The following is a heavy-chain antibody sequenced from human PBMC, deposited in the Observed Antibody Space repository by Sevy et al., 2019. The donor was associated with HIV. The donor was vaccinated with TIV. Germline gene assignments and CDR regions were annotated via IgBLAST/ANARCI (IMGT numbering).Heavy chain of an antibody. CDR1: GGSISSGDYY. CDR3: ATHGFDY. D-gene: IGHD2-8*01. V-gene: IGHV4-30-4*01. J-gene: IGHJ4*02. Sequence: SETLSLTCTVSGGSISSGDYYWSWIRQPPGKGLEWIGYIYYSGSTYYNPSLKSRVTISVDTSKNPFSLKLSSVTAADPAVYYCATHGFDYWGQGTLVTVSS. CDR2: IYYSGST.